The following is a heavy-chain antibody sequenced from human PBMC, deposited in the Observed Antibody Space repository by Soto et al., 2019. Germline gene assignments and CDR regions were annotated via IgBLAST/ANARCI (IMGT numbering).Heavy chain of an antibody. CDR2: INPSGGST. CDR3: ARDLYGDYGDY. CDR1: GYTFTSYY. Sequence: QVQLVQSGAEVKKPGASVTVSCKASGYTFTSYYMHWVRQAPGQGLEWMGIINPSGGSTSYAQKFQGRVTMTRDTSTSTVYMELSSLRSEDTAVYYCARDLYGDYGDYWGQGTLVTVSS. V-gene: IGHV1-46*03. D-gene: IGHD4-17*01. J-gene: IGHJ4*02.